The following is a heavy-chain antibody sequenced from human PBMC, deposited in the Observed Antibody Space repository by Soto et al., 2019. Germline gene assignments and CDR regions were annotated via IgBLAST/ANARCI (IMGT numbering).Heavy chain of an antibody. CDR1: GGSFSGYY. CDR3: ASRSSSWSYYYMDV. CDR2: INHSGST. Sequence: SETLSLTCAVYGGSFSGYYWSWIRQPPGKGLEWIGEINHSGSTNYNPSLKSRVTISVDTSKNQFSLKLSSVTAADTAVYYCASRSSSWSYYYMDVWGKGTTVTVSS. D-gene: IGHD6-13*01. V-gene: IGHV4-34*01. J-gene: IGHJ6*03.